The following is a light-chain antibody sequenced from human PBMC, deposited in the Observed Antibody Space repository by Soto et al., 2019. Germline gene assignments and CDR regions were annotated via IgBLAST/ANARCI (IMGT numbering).Light chain of an antibody. Sequence: EVVMTQSPATLSVSPGEGATLSCWASQPVSDNLAWYQQKAGQAPRLLIYGASARALEIPARFSGSGSGTEFTFTISSLQPEDIATYYCQQYDNRPPFTFGQRTRLEIK. CDR1: QPVSDN. CDR2: GAS. CDR3: QQYDNRPPFT. V-gene: IGKV3-15*01. J-gene: IGKJ5*01.